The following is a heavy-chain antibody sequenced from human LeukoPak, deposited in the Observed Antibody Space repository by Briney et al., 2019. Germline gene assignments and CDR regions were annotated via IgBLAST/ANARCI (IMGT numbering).Heavy chain of an antibody. Sequence: PGGSLRLSCAASGFTFSSYSMHWIRQAPGKGLDWVSSINGESNYIYYEDSVKGRFFISRDNAKNSLFLHMNSLRAEDTAVYYCARDAATDDAFDIWGQGTMVTVSS. J-gene: IGHJ3*02. D-gene: IGHD6-13*01. CDR1: GFTFSSYS. CDR3: ARDAATDDAFDI. V-gene: IGHV3-21*01. CDR2: INGESNYI.